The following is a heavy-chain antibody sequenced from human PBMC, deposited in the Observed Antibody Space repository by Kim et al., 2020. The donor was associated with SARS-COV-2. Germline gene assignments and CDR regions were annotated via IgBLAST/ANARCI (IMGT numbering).Heavy chain of an antibody. CDR2: ISGSGGST. V-gene: IGHV3-23*01. CDR1: GFTFSSYA. CDR3: AKDHGTTIFGVVIIPHDVFDI. D-gene: IGHD3-3*01. Sequence: GVSLRLSCAASGFTFSSYAMSWVRQAPGKGLEWVSAISGSGGSTYYADSAKGRFTISRDNSKNTLYLQMNSLRAEDTAVYYCAKDHGTTIFGVVIIPHDVFDIWGQGTMVTVSS. J-gene: IGHJ3*02.